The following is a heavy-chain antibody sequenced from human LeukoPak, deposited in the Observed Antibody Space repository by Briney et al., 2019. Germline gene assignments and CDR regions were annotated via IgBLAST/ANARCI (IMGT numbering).Heavy chain of an antibody. Sequence: SETLSLTCTASGGSISSYYWSWIRQPAGKGLEWIGRIYTSGSTNYNPSLKSRVTMSVDTSKNQFSLKLSSVTAADTAVYYCAREYSSSWYHAFDIWGQGTMVTVSS. V-gene: IGHV4-4*07. D-gene: IGHD6-13*01. J-gene: IGHJ3*02. CDR3: AREYSSSWYHAFDI. CDR2: IYTSGST. CDR1: GGSISSYY.